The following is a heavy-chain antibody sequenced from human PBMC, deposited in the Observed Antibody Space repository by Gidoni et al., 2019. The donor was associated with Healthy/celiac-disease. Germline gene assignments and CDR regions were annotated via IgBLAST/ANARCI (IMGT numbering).Heavy chain of an antibody. CDR1: GFTFSSIR. D-gene: IGHD3-9*01. CDR3: ARESDDILTGYYLYYYYGMDV. J-gene: IGHJ6*02. CDR2: ISSSSSYI. V-gene: IGHV3-21*01. Sequence: EVQLVESGGGLVKPGGSLRLPCAASGFTFSSIRMQLIRQAPGKGLVVVSSISSSSSYIYYADSVKGRFTISRDNAKNSLYLQMNILRAEDTAVYYCARESDDILTGYYLYYYYGMDVWGQGTTVTVSS.